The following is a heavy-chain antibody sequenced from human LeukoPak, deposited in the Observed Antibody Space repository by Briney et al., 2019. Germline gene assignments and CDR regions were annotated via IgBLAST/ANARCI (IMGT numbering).Heavy chain of an antibody. CDR3: AGNYDILTGIGYYGMDV. Sequence: GSLRLSCAASGFTFSSYAMSWIRQPPGKGLEWIGYIYYSGSTNYNPSLKSRVTISVDTSKNQFSLKLSSVTAADTAVYYCAGNYDILTGIGYYGMDVWGKGTMVTVSS. CDR2: IYYSGST. J-gene: IGHJ6*04. CDR1: GFTFSSYA. D-gene: IGHD3-9*01. V-gene: IGHV4-59*01.